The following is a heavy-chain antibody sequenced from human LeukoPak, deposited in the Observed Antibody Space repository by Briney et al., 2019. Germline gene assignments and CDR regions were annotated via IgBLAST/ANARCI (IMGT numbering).Heavy chain of an antibody. D-gene: IGHD4-23*01. CDR1: GFTFSSYG. J-gene: IGHJ4*02. Sequence: GGSLRLSCAASGFTFSSYGMHWVRQAPGKGLEWVAFIRYDGSNKYYADSVKGRFTVSRDNAKNSLYLQMNSLRAEDTAVYYCARDLGHDGNHFDYWGQGTLVSVSS. V-gene: IGHV3-30*02. CDR3: ARDLGHDGNHFDY. CDR2: IRYDGSNK.